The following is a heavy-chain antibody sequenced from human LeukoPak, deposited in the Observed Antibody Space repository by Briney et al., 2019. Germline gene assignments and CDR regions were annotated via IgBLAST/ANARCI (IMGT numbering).Heavy chain of an antibody. V-gene: IGHV1-69*04. CDR2: IIPILGIA. J-gene: IGHJ6*02. Sequence: SVKVSCKASGGTFSSYAISWVRQAPGQGLEWMGRIIPILGIANYAQKFQGRVTITADKSTSTAYMELSSLRSEDTAVYYCASGAGTNYYGMDVWGQGTTVTVSS. CDR3: ASGAGTNYYGMDV. D-gene: IGHD6-13*01. CDR1: GGTFSSYA.